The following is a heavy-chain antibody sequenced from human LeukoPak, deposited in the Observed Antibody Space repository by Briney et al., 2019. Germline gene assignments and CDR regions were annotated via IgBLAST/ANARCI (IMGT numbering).Heavy chain of an antibody. CDR3: AKKSGGPSPFDY. CDR1: GFTFRSFA. D-gene: IGHD1-26*01. J-gene: IGHJ4*02. CDR2: ISGGGDFT. V-gene: IGHV3-23*01. Sequence: GGSLRLSCAASGFTFRSFAMNWVRQAPGKGLECVSAISGGGDFTKYADSVKGRFTISRDNAKNSLYLQMNSLRAEDTAVYYCAKKSGGPSPFDYWGQGTLVTVSS.